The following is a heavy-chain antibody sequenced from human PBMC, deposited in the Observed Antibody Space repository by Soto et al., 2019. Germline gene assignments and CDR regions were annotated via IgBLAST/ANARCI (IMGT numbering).Heavy chain of an antibody. CDR2: ISYDGSNK. V-gene: IGHV3-30-3*01. CDR3: ARDSLVVYDSKPSLSGYFDY. Sequence: QVQLVESGGGVVQPGRSLRLSCAASGFTFSSYAMHWVRQAPGKGLEWVAVISYDGSNKYYADSVKGRFTISRDNSKNTLYLQMNSLRAEDTAVYYCARDSLVVYDSKPSLSGYFDYWGQGTLVTVSS. D-gene: IGHD3-22*01. CDR1: GFTFSSYA. J-gene: IGHJ4*02.